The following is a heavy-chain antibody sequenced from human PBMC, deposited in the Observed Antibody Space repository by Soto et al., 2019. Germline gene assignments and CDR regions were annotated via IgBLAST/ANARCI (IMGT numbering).Heavy chain of an antibody. Sequence: QVQLVQSGAEVKKPGSSVKVSCKASGGTFSSYAITWVRQAPGQGLEWMGGIIPICGTANYAQKFQARATITADESTSTAYMELSSLRSEDTAVYYCARDRGPSSGYYPYWFDPWCQGTLVTGSS. CDR3: ARDRGPSSGYYPYWFDP. J-gene: IGHJ5*02. CDR1: GGTFSSYA. V-gene: IGHV1-69*12. D-gene: IGHD3-22*01. CDR2: IIPICGTA.